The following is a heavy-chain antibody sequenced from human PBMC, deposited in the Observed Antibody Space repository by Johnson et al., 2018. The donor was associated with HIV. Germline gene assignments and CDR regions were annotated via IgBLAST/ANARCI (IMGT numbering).Heavy chain of an antibody. CDR2: IYSDGGT. Sequence: VQLVESGGGLVQPGGSLRLSCTASGFTVSSNYMTWVRQAPGTGLEWVSTIYSDGGTYHADSVRGRFTISRDSSKNTLYLQMNSLRAEDTAVYYCATSKGWPDRSSWGEAFDIWGQGTMVTVSS. V-gene: IGHV3-66*01. CDR1: GFTVSSNY. J-gene: IGHJ3*02. D-gene: IGHD6-13*01. CDR3: ATSKGWPDRSSWGEAFDI.